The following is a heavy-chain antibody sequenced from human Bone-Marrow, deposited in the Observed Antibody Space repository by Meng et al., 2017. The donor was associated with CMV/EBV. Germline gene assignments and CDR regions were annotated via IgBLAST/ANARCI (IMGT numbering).Heavy chain of an antibody. Sequence: SETLSLTCTVSGGSISSYYWSWIRQPPGKGLEWIGYIYYSGSTNYNPSLKSRVTISVDTSKNQFSLKLSSVNAADTAVYYCAREATVSLAYYFDYWGQGTLVTVSS. V-gene: IGHV4-59*01. CDR3: AREATVSLAYYFDY. J-gene: IGHJ4*02. CDR2: IYYSGST. CDR1: GGSISSYY. D-gene: IGHD4-17*01.